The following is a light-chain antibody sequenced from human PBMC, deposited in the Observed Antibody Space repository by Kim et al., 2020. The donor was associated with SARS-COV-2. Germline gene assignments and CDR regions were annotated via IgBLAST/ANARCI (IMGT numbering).Light chain of an antibody. Sequence: ASVGDRVPLTCRASQSIYSYLAWYQQKPGNVPKILIYKASTLESGVPSRFSGSESGTEFTLTISSLQPDDFATYYCQQFYTYPITFGQGTRLEIK. CDR2: KAS. V-gene: IGKV1-5*03. J-gene: IGKJ5*01. CDR1: QSIYSY. CDR3: QQFYTYPIT.